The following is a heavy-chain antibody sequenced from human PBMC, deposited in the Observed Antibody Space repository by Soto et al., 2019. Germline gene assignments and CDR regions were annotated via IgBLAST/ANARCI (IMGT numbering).Heavy chain of an antibody. V-gene: IGHV5-10-1*01. CDR1: GYSFTSYW. J-gene: IGHJ4*02. D-gene: IGHD3-3*01. Sequence: RGESLKISCKGSGYSFTSYWISWVRQMPGKGLEWMGRIDPSDSYTNYSPSFQGHVTISADKSISTAYLQWSSLKASDTAMYYCARLYDFWSGYPYFDYWGQGTLVTVSS. CDR2: IDPSDSYT. CDR3: ARLYDFWSGYPYFDY.